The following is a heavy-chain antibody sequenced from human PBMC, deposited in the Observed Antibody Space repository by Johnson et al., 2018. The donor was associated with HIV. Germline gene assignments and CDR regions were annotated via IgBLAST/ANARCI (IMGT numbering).Heavy chain of an antibody. Sequence: VQLVESGGGLVQPGGSLRLSCAASGSTFSNYWMSWVRQAPGKGLEWVANIKQDGSETYYVDSVKGRFTISRDNAKNSLNLQMNSLRAEDTAVYYCARGYSYEWRGELDAFDIWGQGTIVTVSS. J-gene: IGHJ3*02. V-gene: IGHV3-7*05. CDR2: IKQDGSET. D-gene: IGHD5-18*01. CDR3: ARGYSYEWRGELDAFDI. CDR1: GSTFSNYW.